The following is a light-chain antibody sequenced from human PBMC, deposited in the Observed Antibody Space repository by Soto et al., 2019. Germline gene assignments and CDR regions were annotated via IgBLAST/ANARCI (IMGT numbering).Light chain of an antibody. V-gene: IGKV3-11*01. CDR3: QQRSIWPLT. Sequence: DIVLPQSPAPLSLSPGERATLSCMASQSLSKSLVWYQQKPGQAPRLLIDGASNRATGIPARFSGSGSGTDFTLTISSLEPEDFAVYFCQQRSIWPLTFGGGGMVDIK. J-gene: IGKJ4*02. CDR2: GAS. CDR1: QSLSKS.